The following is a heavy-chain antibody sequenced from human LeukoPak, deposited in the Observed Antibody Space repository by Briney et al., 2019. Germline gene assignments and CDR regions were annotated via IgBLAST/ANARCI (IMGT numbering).Heavy chain of an antibody. CDR1: GGSFSGYY. CDR3: ARGPYDNPHDH. Sequence: LETLSLTCAVYGGSFSGYYWSWIRQPPGKGLEWIGEINHSGSTNYNPSLKSRVTISVDTSKNQFSLKLSSVTAADTAVYYCARGPYDNPHDHWGQGTLVTVSS. J-gene: IGHJ4*02. D-gene: IGHD3-9*01. CDR2: INHSGST. V-gene: IGHV4-34*01.